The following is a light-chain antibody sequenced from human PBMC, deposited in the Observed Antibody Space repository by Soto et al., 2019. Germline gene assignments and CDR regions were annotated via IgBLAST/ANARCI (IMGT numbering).Light chain of an antibody. Sequence: EVVLTQSPATLSLSPGERATLSCRASQNVRTFLDWYQQKPGQAPRLLIYGASNRATGIPARFSGSGSGTDFTPTISGLEPEDFAVYYCQQHSHWPPWTFGQGTRVEIQ. J-gene: IGKJ1*01. CDR3: QQHSHWPPWT. CDR1: QNVRTF. CDR2: GAS. V-gene: IGKV3-11*01.